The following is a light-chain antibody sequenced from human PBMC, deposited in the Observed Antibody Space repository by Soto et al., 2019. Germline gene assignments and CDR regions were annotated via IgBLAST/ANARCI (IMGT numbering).Light chain of an antibody. J-gene: IGLJ2*01. CDR1: SGHSSYA. V-gene: IGLV4-69*01. CDR3: QTWGTGILV. Sequence: QPVLTQSPSASASLGASVKLTCTLSSGHSSYAIAWHQQQLEKGPRYLMKLNSDGSHNKGDGIPDRFSGSSSGAERYLTISSLQSEDEADYYCQTWGTGILVFGGGTKLTVL. CDR2: LNSDGSH.